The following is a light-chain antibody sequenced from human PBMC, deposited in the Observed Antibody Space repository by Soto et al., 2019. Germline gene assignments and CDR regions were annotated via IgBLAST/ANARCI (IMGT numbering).Light chain of an antibody. CDR2: WAS. CDR1: QSVLYSSDNENY. Sequence: DIVMTQSPDSLAVSLGERATINCKSSQSVLYSSDNENYIAWYQQKPGQPPKLLIYWASTRESGVPDRFSGSGSGTDFTLTISSLQAEDVAVYHWLPLTFGGGTKVEI. J-gene: IGKJ4*01. CDR3: LPLT. V-gene: IGKV4-1*01.